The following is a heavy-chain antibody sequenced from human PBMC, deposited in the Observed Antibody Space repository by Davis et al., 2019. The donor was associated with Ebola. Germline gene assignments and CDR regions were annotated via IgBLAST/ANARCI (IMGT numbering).Heavy chain of an antibody. CDR2: IYPRDSDT. CDR1: GYSFISYW. Sequence: GESLKISCTGSGYSFISYWIGWVRHMPGKGLEWMGIIYPRDSDTRYSPSFRGQVTISADKSINTAYLQWNSLKASDTATYYCARHGCSGGGCYDENFDYWGQGTLVTVSS. V-gene: IGHV5-51*01. CDR3: ARHGCSGGGCYDENFDY. J-gene: IGHJ4*02. D-gene: IGHD2-15*01.